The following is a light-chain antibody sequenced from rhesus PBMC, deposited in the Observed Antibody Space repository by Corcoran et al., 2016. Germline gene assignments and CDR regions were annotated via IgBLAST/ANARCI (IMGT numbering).Light chain of an antibody. CDR2: GAS. Sequence: EIVMTQSPATLSLSPGERATLSCRASQIVSSYVAWYQQKPEQASRLLIYGASSRATGIPDRFSGTGSGTAFTLTISSLEPEDFAVYYCQQYSNWPRTFGQGSKVEI. V-gene: IGKV3S9*01. CDR3: QQYSNWPRT. J-gene: IGKJ1*01. CDR1: QIVSSY.